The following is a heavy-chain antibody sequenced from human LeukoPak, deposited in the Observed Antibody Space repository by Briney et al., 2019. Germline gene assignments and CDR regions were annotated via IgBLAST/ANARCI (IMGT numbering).Heavy chain of an antibody. J-gene: IGHJ4*02. CDR2: IYYSGRT. CDR1: GGSISSSSYY. Sequence: SETLSLTCAVSGGSISSSSYYWGWIRQPPGKGLEWIGTIYYSGRTYYNPSLKSRVTISVDTSKNQFPLKLSSVTAADTAVYYCARRKDDSWSGYSTAIDYWGQGTLVTVSS. CDR3: ARRKDDSWSGYSTAIDY. D-gene: IGHD3-3*01. V-gene: IGHV4-39*01.